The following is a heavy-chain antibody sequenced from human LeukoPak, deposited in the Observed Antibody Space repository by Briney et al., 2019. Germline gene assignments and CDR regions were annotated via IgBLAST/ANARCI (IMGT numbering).Heavy chain of an antibody. CDR3: ARAWAYGNQGFYYYGMDV. V-gene: IGHV4-59*01. Sequence: SETLSLTCTVSGGSIRRDYWSWIRQPPGKGLEWFGYISDSGSTSYNPSLESRVTMSVDTSKNQFSLKLDSVTAADTAVYFCARAWAYGNQGFYYYGMDVWGQGTTVTVSS. D-gene: IGHD4-11*01. J-gene: IGHJ6*02. CDR2: ISDSGST. CDR1: GGSIRRDY.